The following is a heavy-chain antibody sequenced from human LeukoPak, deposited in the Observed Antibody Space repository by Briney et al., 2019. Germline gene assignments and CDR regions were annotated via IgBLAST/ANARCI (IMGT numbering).Heavy chain of an antibody. CDR1: GFTFNSYY. Sequence: GASVKVSCKASGFTFNSYYIHWVRQAPGQGLEWMGWINPNTGDTNFAQKFQGRVAMTRATSLSTAYMDLSRLTSDDTAVYYCARDWPGISLHFDLWGRGTLITVSS. V-gene: IGHV1-2*02. CDR2: INPNTGDT. J-gene: IGHJ2*01. D-gene: IGHD2-15*01. CDR3: ARDWPGISLHFDL.